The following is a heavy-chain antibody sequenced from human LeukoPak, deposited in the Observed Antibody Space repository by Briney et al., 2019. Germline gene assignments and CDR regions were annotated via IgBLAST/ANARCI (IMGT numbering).Heavy chain of an antibody. Sequence: SSETLSLTCTVSGGSISSGGYYWSWIRQPPGKGLEWIGYIYHSGSTYYNPSLKSRVTISVDRSKNQFSLKLSSVTAADTAVYYCARRKRNIVVVPALNWFDPWGQGTLVTVSS. D-gene: IGHD2-2*01. CDR1: GGSISSGGYY. J-gene: IGHJ5*02. V-gene: IGHV4-30-2*01. CDR2: IYHSGST. CDR3: ARRKRNIVVVPALNWFDP.